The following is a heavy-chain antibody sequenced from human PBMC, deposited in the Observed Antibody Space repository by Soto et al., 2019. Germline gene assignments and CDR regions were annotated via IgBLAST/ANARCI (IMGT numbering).Heavy chain of an antibody. Sequence: GASVKVSCKASGYPFQYYPISWVRQAPGQGLEWMGWISPNSGGTNHAQRFQGWVTMTRDRSISTAYMELSRLKSDDTAVYYCARVGGGLASLGYYGMDVWGQGTTVTVSS. CDR1: GYPFQYYP. J-gene: IGHJ6*02. CDR2: ISPNSGGT. CDR3: ARVGGGLASLGYYGMDV. V-gene: IGHV1-2*04. D-gene: IGHD3-10*01.